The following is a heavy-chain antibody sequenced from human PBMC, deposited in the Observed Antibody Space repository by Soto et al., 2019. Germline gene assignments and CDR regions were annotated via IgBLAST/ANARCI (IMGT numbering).Heavy chain of an antibody. V-gene: IGHV5-51*01. CDR2: IYPGDSDT. D-gene: IGHD6-19*01. CDR3: ARHEYSSGWPVRSLDY. Sequence: LMKTCKGSGYSFTSYWIGWVRQMPGKGLEWMGIIYPGDSDTRYSPSFQGQVTISADKSISTAYLQWSSLKASDTAMYYCARHEYSSGWPVRSLDYWGQGTLVTVSS. CDR1: GYSFTSYW. J-gene: IGHJ4*02.